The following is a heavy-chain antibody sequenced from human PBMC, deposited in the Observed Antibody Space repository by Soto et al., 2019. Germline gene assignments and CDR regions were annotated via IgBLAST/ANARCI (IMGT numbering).Heavy chain of an antibody. J-gene: IGHJ6*02. Sequence: GRSLRLPCAASGFTFSPYTMNLVRQGPGKGLEWVSAIIWYDGSNKYYADSVKGRFTISRDNSRNTLYLQMNSLRAEDTAVYYCARDPPDYGDYDDYYYYGMDVWGQGTTLTVSS. D-gene: IGHD4-17*01. CDR3: ARDPPDYGDYDDYYYYGMDV. CDR2: IWYDGSNK. V-gene: IGHV3-33*08. CDR1: GFTFSPYT.